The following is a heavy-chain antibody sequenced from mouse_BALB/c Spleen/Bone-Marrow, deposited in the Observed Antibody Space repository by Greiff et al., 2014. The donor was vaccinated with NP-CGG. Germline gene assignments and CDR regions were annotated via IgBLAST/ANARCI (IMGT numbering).Heavy chain of an antibody. CDR3: ARYYYGTRYYFDY. J-gene: IGHJ2*01. Sequence: VQLQQSGAELVKPGASVKLSCTASGFNIKDTYMHWVKQRPEQGLEWIARIDPANGNTKYDPKFQGKATITADTSSNTAYLQLNSLTSEDTAVYYCARYYYGTRYYFDYWGQGTTLTVSS. D-gene: IGHD1-1*01. CDR1: GFNIKDTY. CDR2: IDPANGNT. V-gene: IGHV14-3*02.